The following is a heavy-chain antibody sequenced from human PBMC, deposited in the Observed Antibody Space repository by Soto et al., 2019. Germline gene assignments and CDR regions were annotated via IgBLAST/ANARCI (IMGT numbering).Heavy chain of an antibody. D-gene: IGHD3-16*01. CDR2: INPAGTIT. CDR3: TSDTFGLRDT. CDR1: GFPFSHYW. V-gene: IGHV3-74*01. J-gene: IGHJ5*02. Sequence: MQMVESGGGSVQPGGSLRLSCAASGFPFSHYWMHWVRQTPGKGLVWVSRINPAGTITNYADSVEGRFTISRDNADSVLLLQMNSLSAEDTAIYYCTSDTFGLRDTWGQGSLVTVSS.